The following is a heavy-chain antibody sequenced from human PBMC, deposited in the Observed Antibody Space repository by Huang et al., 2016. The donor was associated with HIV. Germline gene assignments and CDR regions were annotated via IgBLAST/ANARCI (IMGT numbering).Heavy chain of an antibody. CDR1: GFTFTNYA. J-gene: IGHJ4*02. V-gene: IGHV3-30*04. CDR2: IAYTGSNI. Sequence: QVQLVESGGGVVQPGRSLRLSCAASGFTFTNYAMHWVRQGPGKGLELVTLIAYTGSNIYYTDSVKGRCSISRDNSKSTMFLHMNRLRFEDTAVYYCARGRDGRSGFYFGDFDNWGQGILVTVSS. D-gene: IGHD3-22*01. CDR3: ARGRDGRSGFYFGDFDN.